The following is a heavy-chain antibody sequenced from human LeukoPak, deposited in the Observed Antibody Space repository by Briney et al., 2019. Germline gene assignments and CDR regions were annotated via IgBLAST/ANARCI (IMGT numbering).Heavy chain of an antibody. Sequence: GASVKVSCKASGYTFTSYYMHWVRQAPGQGLEWMGIINPSGGSTSYAQKFQGRVTMTRDMSTSTVYMELSSLRSEDTAVYYCVRDLVGATPGDDYWGQGTLVTVSS. V-gene: IGHV1-46*01. CDR3: VRDLVGATPGDDY. D-gene: IGHD1-26*01. CDR1: GYTFTSYY. CDR2: INPSGGST. J-gene: IGHJ4*02.